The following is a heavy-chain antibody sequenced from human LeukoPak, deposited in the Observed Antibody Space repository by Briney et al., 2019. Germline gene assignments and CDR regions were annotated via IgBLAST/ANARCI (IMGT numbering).Heavy chain of an antibody. CDR3: GRPRDLNWFDP. CDR1: GASVSSYY. CDR2: ISYSGST. Sequence: SSETLSLTCTVSGASVSSYYWNWIRQPPGKGLEWIGYISYSGSTNYNPSFKSRVTISVDTSKNQVSLKLNSVTAADTAVDYRGRPRDLNWFDPWGQGTLVNVSS. D-gene: IGHD3-3*01. V-gene: IGHV4-59*08. J-gene: IGHJ5*02.